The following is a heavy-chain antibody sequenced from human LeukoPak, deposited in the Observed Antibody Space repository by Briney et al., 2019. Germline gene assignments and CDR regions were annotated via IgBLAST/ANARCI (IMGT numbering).Heavy chain of an antibody. CDR1: GYTFTGYY. Sequence: ASVKVSCKASGYTFTGYYMHWVRQAPGQGLEWMGWINPNSGGTNYAQKFQGRVTMTRDTSISTAYMELSRLRSDDTAVYYCARTPQRTARFGELLPEWGQGTLVTVSS. D-gene: IGHD3-10*01. CDR3: ARTPQRTARFGELLPE. J-gene: IGHJ4*02. V-gene: IGHV1-2*02. CDR2: INPNSGGT.